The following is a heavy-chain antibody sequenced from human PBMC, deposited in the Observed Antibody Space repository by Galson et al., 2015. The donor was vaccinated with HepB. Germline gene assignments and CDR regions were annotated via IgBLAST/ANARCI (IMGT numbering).Heavy chain of an antibody. CDR2: ISSSSSTI. V-gene: IGHV3-48*01. J-gene: IGHJ4*02. Sequence: SLRLSCAASGFTFSSYSMNWVRQAPGKGLEWVSYISSSSSTIYYADSVKGRFTISRDNAKNSLYLQMNSLRAEDTAVYYCARATQVHSVKAVVITQGFDYCGPGTLVTVSS. CDR3: ARATQVHSVKAVVITQGFDY. D-gene: IGHD3-22*01. CDR1: GFTFSSYS.